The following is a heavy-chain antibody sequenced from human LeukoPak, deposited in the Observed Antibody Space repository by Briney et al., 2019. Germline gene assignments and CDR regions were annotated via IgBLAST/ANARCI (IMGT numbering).Heavy chain of an antibody. Sequence: SETLSLTCTVSGGLISSSSYYWGWVRQPPEKGLEWIGSIYYSGSTYYNPSLRSRVTISVDTSKNQVSLKLSSVTAADTAVYYCAMTVSRYYGMDVWGQGTTVTVSS. CDR3: AMTVSRYYGMDV. CDR1: GGLISSSSYY. D-gene: IGHD4-17*01. CDR2: IYYSGST. J-gene: IGHJ6*02. V-gene: IGHV4-39*01.